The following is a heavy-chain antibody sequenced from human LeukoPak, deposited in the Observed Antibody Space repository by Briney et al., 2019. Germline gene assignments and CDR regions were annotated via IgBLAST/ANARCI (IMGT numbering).Heavy chain of an antibody. CDR2: IIPIFGTA. V-gene: IGHV1-69*05. Sequence: ASVKVSCKASGGTFSSYAISWVLQAPGQGLEWMGRIIPIFGTANYAQKFQGRVTITTDESTSTAYMELSSLRSEDTAVYYCARDDLNYEYDYWGQGTLVTVSS. D-gene: IGHD1-7*01. CDR1: GGTFSSYA. CDR3: ARDDLNYEYDY. J-gene: IGHJ4*02.